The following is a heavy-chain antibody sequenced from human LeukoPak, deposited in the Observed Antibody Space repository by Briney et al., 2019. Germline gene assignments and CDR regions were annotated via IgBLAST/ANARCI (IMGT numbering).Heavy chain of an antibody. V-gene: IGHV4-39*07. CDR2: IYYSGST. CDR1: GGSISSSSYY. D-gene: IGHD3-22*01. CDR3: ARDMGIVVTLGMDV. Sequence: SETLSLTCTVSGGSISSSSYYWGWIRQPPGKGLEWIGSIYYSGSTYYNPSLKSRVTISVDTSKNQFSLKLSSVTAADTAVYYCARDMGIVVTLGMDVWGQGTTVTVSS. J-gene: IGHJ6*02.